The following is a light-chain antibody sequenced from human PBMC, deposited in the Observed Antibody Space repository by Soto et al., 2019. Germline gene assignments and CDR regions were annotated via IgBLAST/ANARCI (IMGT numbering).Light chain of an antibody. CDR1: QSVCSGC. CDR3: QHYGTTPWT. V-gene: IGKV3-20*01. Sequence: ETVLTQSPATLSLSPGERVTLSCRASQSVCSGCLAWYQQKPGQSPRLLMYGASSRATGIPDRFSGSGSGTDFTLTISRLEPEDFAVYYCQHYGTTPWTFGPGTKVGIK. CDR2: GAS. J-gene: IGKJ1*01.